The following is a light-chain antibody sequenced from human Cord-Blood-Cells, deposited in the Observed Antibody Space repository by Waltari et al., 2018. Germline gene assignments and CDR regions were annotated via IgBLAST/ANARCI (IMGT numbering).Light chain of an antibody. Sequence: QSALTQHASVSGSPGQSIPISCTGTSSDVGSYNLVSWYQQHPGKAPKLMIYEGSKRPSGVSNRFSGSKSGNTASLTISGLQAEDEADYYCCSYAGSSTLVFGGGTKLTVL. CDR1: SSDVGSYNL. CDR2: EGS. J-gene: IGLJ2*01. V-gene: IGLV2-23*01. CDR3: CSYAGSSTLV.